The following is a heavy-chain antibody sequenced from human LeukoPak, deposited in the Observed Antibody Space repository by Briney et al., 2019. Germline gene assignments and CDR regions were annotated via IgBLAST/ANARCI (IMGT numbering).Heavy chain of an antibody. CDR1: SGSISSSSYY. D-gene: IGHD6-13*01. Sequence: SETLSLTCTVSSGSISSSSYYWAWIRQPPGKGLEWIGSIYYSGNTYYNASLKSRVTISVDTSKNQFSLKLTSVTAADTAVYYCARMSNSSPIIDYWGQGTLVTVSS. V-gene: IGHV4-39*01. CDR2: IYYSGNT. CDR3: ARMSNSSPIIDY. J-gene: IGHJ4*02.